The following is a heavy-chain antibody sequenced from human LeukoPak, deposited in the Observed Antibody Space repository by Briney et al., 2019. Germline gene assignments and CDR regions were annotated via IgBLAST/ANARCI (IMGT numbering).Heavy chain of an antibody. J-gene: IGHJ4*02. D-gene: IGHD2-15*01. CDR3: ASNPPRYCSGGSCPGY. Sequence: SETLSLTCAVYGGSFSGYYWSWIRQPPGKGLEWIGEINHSRSTNYNPSLKSRVTISVDTSKNQFSLKLSSVTAADTAVYYCASNPPRYCSGGSCPGYWGQGTLVTVSS. CDR2: INHSRST. V-gene: IGHV4-34*01. CDR1: GGSFSGYY.